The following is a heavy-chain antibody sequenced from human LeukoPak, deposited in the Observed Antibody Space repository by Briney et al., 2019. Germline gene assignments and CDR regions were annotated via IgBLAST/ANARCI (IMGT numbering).Heavy chain of an antibody. J-gene: IGHJ4*02. CDR2: IYYIGTT. CDR3: ARSSVAVATPYYFDY. D-gene: IGHD2-15*01. Sequence: SETLSLTCTVSGGSINNYFWSWIRQPPGKGLEWIGYIYYIGTTNYNPSLTGRITISIDTSKNQFSLKLSSVTAADTAVYYCARSSVAVATPYYFDYWGQGTLVTVSS. V-gene: IGHV4-59*01. CDR1: GGSINNYF.